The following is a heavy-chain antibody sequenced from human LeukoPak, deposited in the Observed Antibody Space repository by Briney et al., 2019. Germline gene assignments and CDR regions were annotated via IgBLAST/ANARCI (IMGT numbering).Heavy chain of an antibody. D-gene: IGHD2-2*01. Sequence: GGSLRLSCAASGFTFSDYWMHWVRQVPGKGLVWVSRINTDGSITNHADSVKGRFTISRDNAKNSLYLQMNSLRAEDTAVYYCARRGCSSTSCRPFDYWGQGTLVTVSS. CDR2: INTDGSIT. J-gene: IGHJ4*02. V-gene: IGHV3-74*01. CDR3: ARRGCSSTSCRPFDY. CDR1: GFTFSDYW.